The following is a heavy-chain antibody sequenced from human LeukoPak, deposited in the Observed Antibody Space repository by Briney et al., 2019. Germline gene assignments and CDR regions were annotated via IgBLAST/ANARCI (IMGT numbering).Heavy chain of an antibody. CDR3: ARSGRGGAFDI. CDR2: IKKDGSEK. CDR1: GFTFSSHW. D-gene: IGHD1-26*01. Sequence: GGSLRLSCAASGFTFSSHWMSWVRQAPGKGLEWVANIKKDGSEKYYVDSVKGRFTISRDNAKTSLYLQMNSLRAEDTAVYYCARSGRGGAFDIWGQGTMVTVSS. V-gene: IGHV3-7*01. J-gene: IGHJ3*02.